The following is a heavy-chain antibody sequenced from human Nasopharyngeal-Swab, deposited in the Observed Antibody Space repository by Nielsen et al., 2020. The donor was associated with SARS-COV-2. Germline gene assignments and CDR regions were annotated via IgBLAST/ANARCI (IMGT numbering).Heavy chain of an antibody. V-gene: IGHV1-69*04. D-gene: IGHD2-21*01. Sequence: SVKVSCKASGGTFSSYAISWVRQAPGQGFEWMGRIIPILGIANYAQKFQGRVTITADKSTSTAYMELSSLRSEDTAVYYCARDLSWVVIAMNFDYWGQGTLVTVSS. J-gene: IGHJ4*02. CDR2: IIPILGIA. CDR1: GGTFSSYA. CDR3: ARDLSWVVIAMNFDY.